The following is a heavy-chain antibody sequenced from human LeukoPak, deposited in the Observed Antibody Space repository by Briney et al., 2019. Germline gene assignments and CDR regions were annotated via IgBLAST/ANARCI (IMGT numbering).Heavy chain of an antibody. D-gene: IGHD2-21*02. CDR2: ISGYGGGGST. CDR1: GFTFSSYA. J-gene: IGHJ1*01. Sequence: PGGSLRLSCAASGFTFSSYAMSWVRQAPGKGLEWVSSISGYGGGGSTDYADSVKGRFTISRDSSKNTLYLQMNSLRAEDTAVYYCAKDARKYCGGDCYFFQHWGQGTLVTVSS. CDR3: AKDARKYCGGDCYFFQH. V-gene: IGHV3-23*01.